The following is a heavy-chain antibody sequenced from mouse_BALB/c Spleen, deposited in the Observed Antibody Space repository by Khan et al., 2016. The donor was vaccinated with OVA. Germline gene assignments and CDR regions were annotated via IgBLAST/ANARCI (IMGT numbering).Heavy chain of an antibody. J-gene: IGHJ2*01. CDR3: ARNRESDYFDY. CDR2: IWAGGST. CDR1: GFSLTSHG. Sequence: QVQLKESGPGLVAPSQSLSITCTVSGFSLTSHGVHWVRQPPGKGLEWLGVIWAGGSTNYTSALMSRLSISKDSSNSQVVVKKSSLQTDDTAMYYCARNRESDYFDYWGQGTTLTVSS. V-gene: IGHV2-9*02.